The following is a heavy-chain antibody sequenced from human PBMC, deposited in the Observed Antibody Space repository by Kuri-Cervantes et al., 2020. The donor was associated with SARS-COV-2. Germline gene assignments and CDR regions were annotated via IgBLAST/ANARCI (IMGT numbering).Heavy chain of an antibody. D-gene: IGHD6-6*01. V-gene: IGHV1-69*04. J-gene: IGHJ4*02. CDR1: GGTFSSYA. Sequence: SVKVSCKASGGTFSSYAVSWVRQAPGQGLEWMGRIIPILGTANYAQKFQGRVTITADKSTSTAYMELSSLRSEDTAVYYCAREGSRSSSHPVYYWGQGTLVTVSS. CDR2: IIPILGTA. CDR3: AREGSRSSSHPVYY.